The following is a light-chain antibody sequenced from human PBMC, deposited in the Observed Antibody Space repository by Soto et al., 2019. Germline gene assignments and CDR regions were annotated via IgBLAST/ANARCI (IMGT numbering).Light chain of an antibody. CDR1: QSLLHSNGYNY. J-gene: IGKJ1*01. CDR3: MQALHTPWT. V-gene: IGKV2-28*01. CDR2: LRS. Sequence: DIVMTQSPLSLPVTPGEPASISCRSSQSLLHSNGYNYLDWYPQKPGQSPQLLIYLRSNRASGVPDRFSGSGSGTDFTLKISRVEAEDVGIYYCMQALHTPWTFGQGTKVEIK.